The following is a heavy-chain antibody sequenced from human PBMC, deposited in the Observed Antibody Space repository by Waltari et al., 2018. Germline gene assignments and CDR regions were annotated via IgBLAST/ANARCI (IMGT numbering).Heavy chain of an antibody. Sequence: VRLDQWGTELVEPWEPLSLTCAVYEGSVSAFFWSWVRQAPGKGLEWIGEINHGVKTDYNPSLKIRLFMSVDPSKNQFSLMLSSVTAADTAVYYCVRSHCIGDSCFRYFDSWGQGTLVTVSS. CDR3: VRSHCIGDSCFRYFDS. D-gene: IGHD2-15*01. J-gene: IGHJ4*02. CDR2: INHGVKT. V-gene: IGHV4-34*01. CDR1: EGSVSAFF.